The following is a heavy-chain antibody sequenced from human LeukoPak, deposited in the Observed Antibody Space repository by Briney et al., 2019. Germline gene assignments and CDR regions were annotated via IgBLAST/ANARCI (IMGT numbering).Heavy chain of an antibody. V-gene: IGHV4-30-4*01. J-gene: IGHJ4*02. CDR1: GGSISSGDYY. Sequence: PSETLSLTCTVSGGSISSGDYYWSWIRQPPGKGLEWIGYIYYSGSTYYNPSLKSRVTISVDTSKNQFSLKLRSVTAADTALYYCARGFAVAGRYDYWGQGTLVTVSS. CDR3: ARGFAVAGRYDY. CDR2: IYYSGST. D-gene: IGHD6-19*01.